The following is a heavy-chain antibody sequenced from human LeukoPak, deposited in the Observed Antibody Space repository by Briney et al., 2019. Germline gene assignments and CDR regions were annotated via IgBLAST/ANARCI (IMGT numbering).Heavy chain of an antibody. CDR3: ARAAYSGSYHSDY. J-gene: IGHJ4*02. CDR2: IYYSGNT. V-gene: IGHV4-39*07. D-gene: IGHD1-26*01. CDR1: GGSISSSIYY. Sequence: SETLSLTCTVSGGSISSSIYYWGWIRQPPGKGLEWIGSIYYSGNTYYNPSLKSRVTMSVDTSKNQFSLKLSSVTAADTAVYYCARAAYSGSYHSDYWGQGTLVTVSS.